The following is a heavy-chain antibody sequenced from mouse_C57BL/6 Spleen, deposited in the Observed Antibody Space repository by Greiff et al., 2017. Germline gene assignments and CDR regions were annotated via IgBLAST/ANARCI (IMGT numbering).Heavy chain of an antibody. J-gene: IGHJ4*01. CDR2: IWWDDDK. CDR1: GFSLSTFGMG. Sequence: QVQLKESGPGILQPSQTLSLTCSFSGFSLSTFGMGVGWIRQPSGKGLEWLAHIWWDDDKYYNPALKSRLTISKATSKNRVFLKIADVDTADAAAYYCARPYYSNDVFYAMGYWGQGTSVTVAA. D-gene: IGHD2-5*01. V-gene: IGHV8-8*01. CDR3: ARPYYSNDVFYAMGY.